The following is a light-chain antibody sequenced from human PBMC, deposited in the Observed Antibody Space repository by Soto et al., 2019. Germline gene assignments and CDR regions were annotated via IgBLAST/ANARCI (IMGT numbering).Light chain of an antibody. CDR2: DAS. CDR3: QQRSNWPPYT. V-gene: IGKV3-11*01. CDR1: QSVNSN. J-gene: IGKJ2*01. Sequence: EIVLTQSPATLSLSPGERATLSCRASQSVNSNLAWYQQKPGQAPRLLIFDASNRATGIPARFSGSGSGTDFTLTISSLEPEDFAVYYCQQRSNWPPYTFGQWIKLEIK.